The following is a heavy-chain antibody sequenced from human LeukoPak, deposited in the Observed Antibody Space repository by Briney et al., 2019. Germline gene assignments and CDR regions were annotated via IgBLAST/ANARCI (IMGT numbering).Heavy chain of an antibody. D-gene: IGHD4-23*01. V-gene: IGHV3-21*01. CDR2: ISRSSVNI. CDR3: ARRGKLDGGNS. CDR1: GFTFSTYT. J-gene: IGHJ4*02. Sequence: RSGGSLRFSCATSGFTFSTYTMNWVRQAPGKGLEWVSSISRSSVNIYYEDSVKVRFTIPRDNATNSLYLQRNNLRAEDTAVYYWARRGKLDGGNSWGKGTLVPVSS.